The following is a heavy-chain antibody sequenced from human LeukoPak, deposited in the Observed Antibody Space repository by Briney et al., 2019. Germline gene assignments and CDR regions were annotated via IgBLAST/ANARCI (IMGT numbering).Heavy chain of an antibody. V-gene: IGHV4-4*07. D-gene: IGHD5-12*01. CDR2: IYTSGST. J-gene: IGHJ4*02. CDR1: GGSISSYY. Sequence: SETLSLTCTVSGGSISSYYWSWIRQPAGKGREWIGRIYTSGSTNYNPSLKSRVTISVDTSKNQFSLKLSSVTAADTAVYYCARASGYSGYDRPFDYWGQGTLVTVSS. CDR3: ARASGYSGYDRPFDY.